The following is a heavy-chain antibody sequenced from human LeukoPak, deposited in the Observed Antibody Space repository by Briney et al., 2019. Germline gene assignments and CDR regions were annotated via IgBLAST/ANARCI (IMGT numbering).Heavy chain of an antibody. CDR3: ARDPYYYMDV. V-gene: IGHV4-39*07. Sequence: SETLSLTCTVSGGSVSRSPYYWGWIRQPPGKGLEWIGNIYYSGSTYYNPSLKSRVTISVDTSKNQFSLKLSSVTAADTAVYYCARDPYYYMDVWGKGTTVTVSS. J-gene: IGHJ6*03. CDR1: GGSVSRSPYY. CDR2: IYYSGST.